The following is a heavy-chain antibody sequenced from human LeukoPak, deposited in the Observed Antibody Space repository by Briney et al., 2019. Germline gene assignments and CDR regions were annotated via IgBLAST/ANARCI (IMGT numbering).Heavy chain of an antibody. CDR2: INHSGST. CDR1: GGSFSGYY. J-gene: IGHJ4*02. V-gene: IGHV4-34*01. Sequence: SETLSLTCAVYGGSFSGYYWSWIRQPPGKGLEWIGEINHSGSTNYNPSLKSRVTISVDTPKNQFSLKLSSVTAADTAVYYCARHWYSYGFDYWGQGTLVTVSS. D-gene: IGHD5-18*01. CDR3: ARHWYSYGFDY.